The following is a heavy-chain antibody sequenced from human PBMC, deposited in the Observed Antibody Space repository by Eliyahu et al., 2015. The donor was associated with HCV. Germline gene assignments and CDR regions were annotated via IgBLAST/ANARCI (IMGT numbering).Heavy chain of an antibody. CDR2: IIPILGIA. CDR3: ARSLVIAISGFDY. D-gene: IGHD2-21*01. Sequence: QVQLVQSGAEVKKPGSSVKVSCKASGGTFSSYTISWVRQAPGQGLEWMGRIIPILGIANYAQKFQGRVTITADKSTSTAYMELSSLRSEDTAVYYCARSLVIAISGFDYWGQGTLVTVSS. V-gene: IGHV1-69*02. J-gene: IGHJ4*02. CDR1: GGTFSSYT.